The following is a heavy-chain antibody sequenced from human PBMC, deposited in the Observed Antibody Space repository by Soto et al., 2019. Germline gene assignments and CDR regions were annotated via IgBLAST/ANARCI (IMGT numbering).Heavy chain of an antibody. J-gene: IGHJ4*02. CDR3: GRGRSGQIVVFY. CDR1: GYSFTGHY. CDR2: IGPESGAT. D-gene: IGHD1-26*01. V-gene: IGHV1-2*02. Sequence: ASLNGYCTGSGYSFTGHYIHWVRKNPEQGPEWMGEIGPESGATRYAQKFQGRVTMTMDTSITTVYMELNNLRPDDTAIYYCGRGRSGQIVVFYWGQGTPVTSPQ.